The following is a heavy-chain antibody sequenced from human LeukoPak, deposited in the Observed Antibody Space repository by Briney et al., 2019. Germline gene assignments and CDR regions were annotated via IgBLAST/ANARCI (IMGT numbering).Heavy chain of an antibody. CDR3: ARVGFILTGYYRNWFDP. J-gene: IGHJ5*02. D-gene: IGHD3-9*01. CDR2: INPNSGGT. V-gene: IGHV1-2*02. Sequence: SVKVSCKASGYTFTGYYMHWVRQAPGQGLEWMGWINPNSGGTNYAQKFQGRVTMTRDTSISTAYMELSRLRSDDTAVYYCARVGFILTGYYRNWFDPWGQGTLVTVSS. CDR1: GYTFTGYY.